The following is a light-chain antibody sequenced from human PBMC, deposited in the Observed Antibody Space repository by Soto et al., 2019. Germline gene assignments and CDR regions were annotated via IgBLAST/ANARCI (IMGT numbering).Light chain of an antibody. V-gene: IGLV1-47*01. Sequence: QLVLTQPPSASGTPGQRVAISCAGSSSNIGSNYVYWYQQLPGTAPKLLIYRNNQRPSGVPDRFSGSKSGTSASLAISGLRSKHEADYYCAAWDDSLSGLWVFGGGTKVTVL. J-gene: IGLJ3*02. CDR1: SSNIGSNY. CDR3: AAWDDSLSGLWV. CDR2: RNN.